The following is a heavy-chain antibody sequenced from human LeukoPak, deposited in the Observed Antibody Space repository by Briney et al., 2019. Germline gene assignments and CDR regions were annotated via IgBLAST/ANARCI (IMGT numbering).Heavy chain of an antibody. CDR3: ARGLVNTALDY. V-gene: IGHV4-34*01. Sequence: SETLSLTCAVYGGSFSGYYWSWIRQPPGKGLEWIGEINHSGSTNYNPSLKSRVTISVDTSKNQFSLKLSSVTAEDTAVYYCARGLVNTALDYWGQGTLVTVSS. CDR1: GGSFSGYY. J-gene: IGHJ4*02. D-gene: IGHD5-18*01. CDR2: INHSGST.